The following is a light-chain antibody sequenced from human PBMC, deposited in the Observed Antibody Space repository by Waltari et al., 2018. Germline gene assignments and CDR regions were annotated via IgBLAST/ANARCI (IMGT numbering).Light chain of an antibody. J-gene: IGKJ4*01. V-gene: IGKV3-15*01. Sequence: EIGTTHSPATLSLYPAEIATLSCRASQNINNNLAWYQQKPGQAPSLLIYGASTRASGIPARFSGSGSGTDFTLTISGLQSEDFASYYCQQSKFWPPVTFGGGTKVEI. CDR3: QQSKFWPPVT. CDR2: GAS. CDR1: QNINNN.